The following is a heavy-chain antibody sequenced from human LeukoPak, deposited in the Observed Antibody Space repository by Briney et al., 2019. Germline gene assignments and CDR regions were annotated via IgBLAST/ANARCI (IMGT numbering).Heavy chain of an antibody. Sequence: PGGSLRLSCAASGFTFSGYAMTWVRQAPGKGLEWVSSISSSSSYIYYADSVKGRFTISRDNAKNSLYLQMNSLRAEDTAVYYCARGSVSGSSFDYWGQGTLVTVSS. CDR3: ARGSVSGSSFDY. V-gene: IGHV3-21*01. CDR2: ISSSSSYI. CDR1: GFTFSGYA. J-gene: IGHJ4*02. D-gene: IGHD1-26*01.